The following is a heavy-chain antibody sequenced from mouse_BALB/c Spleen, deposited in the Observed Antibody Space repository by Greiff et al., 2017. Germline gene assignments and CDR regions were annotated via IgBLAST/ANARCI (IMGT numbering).Heavy chain of an antibody. V-gene: IGHV8-12*01. CDR2: IYWDDDK. J-gene: IGHJ4*01. CDR1: GFSLSTSGMG. CDR3: ARRDYGNLAMDY. D-gene: IGHD2-1*01. Sequence: ESGPGILQPSQTLSLTCSFSGFSLSTSGMGVSWIRQPSGKGLEWLAHIYWDDDKRYNPSLKSRLTISKDTSRNQVFLKITSVDTADTATYYCARRDYGNLAMDYWGQGTSVPVSS.